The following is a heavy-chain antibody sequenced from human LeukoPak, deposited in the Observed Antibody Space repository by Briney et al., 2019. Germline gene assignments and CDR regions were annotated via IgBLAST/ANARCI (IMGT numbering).Heavy chain of an antibody. CDR3: ARVLGGALYYFDY. V-gene: IGHV4-31*03. CDR2: IYYSGST. J-gene: IGHJ4*02. CDR1: GGSISSGGYY. D-gene: IGHD2-15*01. Sequence: SETLSLTCTVSGGSISSGGYYWSWIRQHPGTGLEWIGYIYYSGSTYYNPSLKSRVTISVDTSKNQFSLKLSSVTAADTAVYYCARVLGGALYYFDYWGQGTLVTVSS.